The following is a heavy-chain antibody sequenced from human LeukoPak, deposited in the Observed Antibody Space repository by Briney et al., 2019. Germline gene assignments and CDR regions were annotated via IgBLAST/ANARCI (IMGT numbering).Heavy chain of an antibody. V-gene: IGHV1-69*04. J-gene: IGHJ6*02. CDR2: IIPLLDIV. CDR1: GGTFSSYS. Sequence: SVKVSCKASGGTFSSYSITWVRQAPGQGLEWMGRIIPLLDIVNYAQKFQGRVTIMADKSTSTAYLELRSLRSEDTAVYYCAIDISVDYVAQYYYGMDVWGQGTTVTVSS. CDR3: AIDISVDYVAQYYYGMDV. D-gene: IGHD4-17*01.